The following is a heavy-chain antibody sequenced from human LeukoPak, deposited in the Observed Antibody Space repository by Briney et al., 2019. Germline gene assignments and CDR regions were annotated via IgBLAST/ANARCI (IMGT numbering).Heavy chain of an antibody. J-gene: IGHJ4*02. V-gene: IGHV3-7*01. D-gene: IGHD6-13*01. Sequence: GGSLRLSCATSGFTFSSNWMSWVRHVPGRGLDWVANIKPDGSAQYYAASVKGRFTVSRDNARNSVYLQMNSLRVEDTAVYYCARANNSSWHNWGQGTLVTVSA. CDR2: IKPDGSAQ. CDR1: GFTFSSNW. CDR3: ARANNSSWHN.